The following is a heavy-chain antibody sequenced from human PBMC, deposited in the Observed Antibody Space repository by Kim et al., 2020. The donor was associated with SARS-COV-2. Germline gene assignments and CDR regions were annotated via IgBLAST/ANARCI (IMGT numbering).Heavy chain of an antibody. J-gene: IGHJ5*02. CDR3: ARQRGAGDYGWFDP. Sequence: SPSFQGQVTISADKSISTAYLQWSSLKASDTAMYYCARQRGAGDYGWFDPWGQGTLVTVSS. D-gene: IGHD4-17*01. V-gene: IGHV5-51*01.